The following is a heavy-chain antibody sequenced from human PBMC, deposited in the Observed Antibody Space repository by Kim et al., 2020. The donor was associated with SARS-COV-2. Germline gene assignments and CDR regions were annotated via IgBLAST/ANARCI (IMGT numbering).Heavy chain of an antibody. V-gene: IGHV3-49*02. J-gene: IGHJ4*02. D-gene: IGHD4-4*01. Sequence: SAASVKCRFTITKDDSKSSAYLQMNSLTTEDTAVYYCTPGSDDYNDSFDYWGQGTLVTVSS. CDR3: TPGSDDYNDSFDY.